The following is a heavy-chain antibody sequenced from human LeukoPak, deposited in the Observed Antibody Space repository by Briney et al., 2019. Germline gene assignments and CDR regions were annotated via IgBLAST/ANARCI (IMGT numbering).Heavy chain of an antibody. CDR2: INPNSGGT. J-gene: IGHJ4*02. CDR1: GYIFTGYS. CDR3: VRGSASSTYSPFNY. Sequence: ASVKVSCKASGYIFTGYSLHWVRHAPGQGLEWMGWINPNSGGTNYAQIFQGRVNITRDMSISTAYMELSSLRFDDTAVYYCVRGSASSTYSPFNYWGQGTLVSVSS. V-gene: IGHV1-2*02. D-gene: IGHD6-13*01.